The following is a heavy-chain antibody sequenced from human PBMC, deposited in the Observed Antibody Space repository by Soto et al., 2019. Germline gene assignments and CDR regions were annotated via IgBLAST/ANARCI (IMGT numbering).Heavy chain of an antibody. V-gene: IGHV1-3*01. J-gene: IGHJ3*01. CDR3: ARYCSTTSCYGAFDF. D-gene: IGHD2-2*01. CDR2: INPANGST. Sequence: ASVKVSCKASGYIFTSYTIHWVRQGPGQRLEWMGRINPANGSTKNSQKFQGRVTITWDTSASTAYMELSGLTFEDKAAYYCARYCSTTSCYGAFDFWGQGTMVTVSS. CDR1: GYIFTSYT.